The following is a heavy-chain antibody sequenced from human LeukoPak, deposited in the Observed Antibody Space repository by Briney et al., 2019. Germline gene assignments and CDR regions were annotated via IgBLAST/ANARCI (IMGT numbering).Heavy chain of an antibody. J-gene: IGHJ6*03. V-gene: IGHV1-2*02. CDR2: INPNSGGT. CDR3: ARAGYYDFWSGYQYYYYYMDV. D-gene: IGHD3-3*01. CDR1: GYTFTGYY. Sequence: ASVKVSCKASGYTFTGYYMHWVRRAPGQGLEWMGWINPNSGGTNYAQKFQGRITMTRDTSISTAYMELSRLRSDDTAVYYCARAGYYDFWSGYQYYYYYMDVWGKGTTVTVSS.